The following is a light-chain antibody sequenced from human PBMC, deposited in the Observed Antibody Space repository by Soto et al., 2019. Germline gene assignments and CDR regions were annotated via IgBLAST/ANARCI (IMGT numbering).Light chain of an antibody. Sequence: DIEMTQSPSPLSASAGDRVTLSCRASQGVGSYLNWYQQKPGKAPKLLISATSIWETGVPARFSGSGSGTDFTLTISSLQPEDFATYYCQQNCNTPPGFGQGTRVEV. V-gene: IGKV1-39*01. CDR3: QQNCNTPPG. CDR2: ATS. CDR1: QGVGSY. J-gene: IGKJ1*01.